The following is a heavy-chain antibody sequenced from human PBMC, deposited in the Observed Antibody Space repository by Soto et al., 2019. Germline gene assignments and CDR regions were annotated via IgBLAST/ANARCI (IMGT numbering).Heavy chain of an antibody. J-gene: IGHJ4*02. CDR2: IYHSGST. D-gene: IGHD3-22*01. CDR3: ARGETYYYDSSGDFDY. CDR1: GGSISSSNW. Sequence: SETLSLTCAVSGGSISSSNWWSWVRQPPGKGLEWIGEIYHSGSTNYNPSLKSRVTISVDKSKNQFSLKLSSVTAADTAVYYCARGETYYYDSSGDFDYWGQGTLVTVS. V-gene: IGHV4-4*02.